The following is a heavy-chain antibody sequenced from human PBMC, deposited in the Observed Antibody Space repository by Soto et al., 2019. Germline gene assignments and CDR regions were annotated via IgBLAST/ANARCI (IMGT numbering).Heavy chain of an antibody. Sequence: GGSLRLSCAISGFSVSSNYLSWVRQAPGKGLEWVSVHYSGGSTYYADSVQSRFTISRDKSNNTLYLQMRRVRAEDTAVYFCARHRHPRGTVGATSPLDPWGQGTQVTVSS. J-gene: IGHJ5*02. D-gene: IGHD1-26*01. CDR1: GFSVSSNY. V-gene: IGHV3-53*01. CDR2: HYSGGST. CDR3: ARHRHPRGTVGATSPLDP.